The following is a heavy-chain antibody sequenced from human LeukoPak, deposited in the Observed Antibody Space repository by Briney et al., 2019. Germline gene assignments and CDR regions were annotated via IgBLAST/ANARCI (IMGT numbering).Heavy chain of an antibody. J-gene: IGHJ2*01. CDR3: ANYGDYGWYFDL. CDR1: RGSIRSSY. CDR2: IYYSGNT. V-gene: IGHV4-59*08. Sequence: SETLSLTCTVSRGSIRSSYWSWIRQPPGKGLEWIGYIYYSGNTNYNPSLKSRVTISVDTSKNQFSLKLSSVTAADTAVYYCANYGDYGWYFDLWGRGTLVTVSS. D-gene: IGHD4-17*01.